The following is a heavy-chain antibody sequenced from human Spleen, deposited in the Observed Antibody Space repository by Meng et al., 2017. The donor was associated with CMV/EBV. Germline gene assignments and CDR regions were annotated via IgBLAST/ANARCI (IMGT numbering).Heavy chain of an antibody. V-gene: IGHV3-30-3*01. J-gene: IGHJ6*02. CDR3: ARDPYDYGMDV. Sequence: GESLKISCAASGFTFSSYAMHWVRQAPGKGLEWVAVISYDGSNKYYADSVKGRFTISRDNSKNTLYLQMNSLRAEDTAVYYCARDPYDYGMDVWGQGTTVTVSS. CDR2: ISYDGSNK. CDR1: GFTFSSYA.